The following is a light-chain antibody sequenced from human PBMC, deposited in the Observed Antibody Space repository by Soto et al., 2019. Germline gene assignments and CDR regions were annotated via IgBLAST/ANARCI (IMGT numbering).Light chain of an antibody. V-gene: IGLV4-60*03. J-gene: IGLJ3*02. CDR3: ETWDSNTRV. Sequence: QPVLTQSSSASASLGSSVKLTCTLSSGHSSYIIAWHQQQPGKAPRHLMKVEGSGSYNKGSGVPDRFSGSSSGADRYLTISNLQSEDEADYYCETWDSNTRVFGGGTKLTVL. CDR2: VEGSGSY. CDR1: SGHSSYI.